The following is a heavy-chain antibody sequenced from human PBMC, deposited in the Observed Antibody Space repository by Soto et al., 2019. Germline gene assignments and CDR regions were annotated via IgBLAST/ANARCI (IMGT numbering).Heavy chain of an antibody. Sequence: QVQLVQSGAEVGKPGASVKVSCKASGYTFTHHAMHWVRQAPGQSLEWMGWIIAGSGNTKYSKKFLGRFTITRDTSASTVYMELSSLRSEDTALYFCARDLGVTGVYFDYWGQGTLVTVSS. CDR3: ARDLGVTGVYFDY. D-gene: IGHD3-10*01. J-gene: IGHJ4*02. V-gene: IGHV1-3*01. CDR2: IIAGSGNT. CDR1: GYTFTHHA.